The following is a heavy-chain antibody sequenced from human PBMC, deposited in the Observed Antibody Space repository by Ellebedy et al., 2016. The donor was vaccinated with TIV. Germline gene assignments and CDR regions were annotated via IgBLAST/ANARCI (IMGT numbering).Heavy chain of an antibody. V-gene: IGHV4-34*01. CDR2: VNHDAYI. CDR1: GGAFGGYD. D-gene: IGHD3-3*01. CDR3: ARENWSDAD. J-gene: IGHJ4*02. Sequence: MPSETLSLTCTLYGGAFGGYDWNWIRQPPGKGLEWVGEVNHDAYITYNPSLKRRVTILVDTSRNQFSLELSTVTAADTAVYYCARENWSDADWGQGTLVTVSS.